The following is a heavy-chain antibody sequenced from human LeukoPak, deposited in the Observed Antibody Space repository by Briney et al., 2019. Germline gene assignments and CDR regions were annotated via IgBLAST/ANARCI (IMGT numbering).Heavy chain of an antibody. Sequence: GGSLRLSCAASGFTFSSYAMSWVRQAPGKGLEWVSAISGSGGSTYYADSVKGRFTISRENSKNTLYLQMNSLRAEDTAVYYWTKDWVHCSGGSCYLYYFDYWGQGTLVTVSS. J-gene: IGHJ4*01. CDR1: GFTFSSYA. CDR3: TKDWVHCSGGSCYLYYFDY. D-gene: IGHD2-15*01. V-gene: IGHV3-23*01. CDR2: ISGSGGST.